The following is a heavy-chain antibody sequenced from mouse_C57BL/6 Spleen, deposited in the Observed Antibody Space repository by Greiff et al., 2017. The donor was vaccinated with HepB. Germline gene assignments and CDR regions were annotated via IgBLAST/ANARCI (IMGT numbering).Heavy chain of an antibody. CDR1: GYAFSSSW. Sequence: VQLQQSGPELVKPGASVKISCKASGYAFSSSWMNWVKQRPGKGLEWIGRIYPGDGDTNYNGKFKGKATLTADKSSSTAYMQLSGLTSEDSAVYFCARKRLGGSSFDYWGQGTTLTVSS. D-gene: IGHD1-1*01. V-gene: IGHV1-82*01. CDR3: ARKRLGGSSFDY. J-gene: IGHJ2*01. CDR2: IYPGDGDT.